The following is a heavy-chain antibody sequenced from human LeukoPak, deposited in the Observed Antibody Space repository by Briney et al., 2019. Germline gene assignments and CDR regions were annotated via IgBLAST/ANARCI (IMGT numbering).Heavy chain of an antibody. D-gene: IGHD6-19*01. J-gene: IGHJ5*02. CDR3: AKGYSSGGPYNWFDP. CDR2: ISSSSSYI. CDR1: GFTFSSYS. Sequence: GGSLRLSCAASGFTFSSYSMNCVRQAPGKGLEWVLSISSSSSYIYYADSVKGRITISKDNSKNTPYLQMNSLRADDTAVYYCAKGYSSGGPYNWFDPWGQGTLVTVSS. V-gene: IGHV3-21*04.